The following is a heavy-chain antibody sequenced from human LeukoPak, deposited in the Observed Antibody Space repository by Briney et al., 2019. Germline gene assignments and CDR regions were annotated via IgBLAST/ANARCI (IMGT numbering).Heavy chain of an antibody. Sequence: SETLSLTCAVYGGSFSGYYWSWIRQPPGKGLEWIGEINHSGGTNYNPSLKSRVTISVDTSKNQFSLKLSSVTAADTAVCYCASAAAGTSSAWFDPWGRGTLVTVSS. CDR2: INHSGGT. CDR1: GGSFSGYY. D-gene: IGHD6-13*01. V-gene: IGHV4-34*01. CDR3: ASAAAGTSSAWFDP. J-gene: IGHJ5*02.